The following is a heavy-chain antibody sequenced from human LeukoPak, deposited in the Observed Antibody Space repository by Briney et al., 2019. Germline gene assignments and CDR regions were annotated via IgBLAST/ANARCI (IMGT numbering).Heavy chain of an antibody. CDR1: GFTFSDYY. J-gene: IGHJ4*02. Sequence: RGSLRLSCAASGFTFSDYYMSWIRQAPGKGLEWVSYISSSGSTIYYADSVKGRFTISRDNAKNSLYLQMNSLRAEDTAVYYCARENNEATSSLFDYWGQGTLVTVSS. D-gene: IGHD1/OR15-1a*01. V-gene: IGHV3-11*01. CDR3: ARENNEATSSLFDY. CDR2: ISSSGSTI.